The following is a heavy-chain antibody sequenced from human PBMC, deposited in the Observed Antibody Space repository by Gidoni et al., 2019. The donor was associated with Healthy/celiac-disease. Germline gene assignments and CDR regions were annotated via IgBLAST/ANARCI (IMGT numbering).Heavy chain of an antibody. CDR1: GFSLSTSGVG. V-gene: IGHV2-5*02. CDR3: AHLGTTVTS. Sequence: QINWKESGSTLVKPTTTVTRNCTFSGFSLSTSGVGVGWIRQPPGKALEWLALIYWDDETRYSPSLKSRLTIPKDTSTNQVVLTMTNMDPVDTATYYCAHLGTTVTSWGQGTLVTVSS. CDR2: IYWDDET. J-gene: IGHJ5*02. D-gene: IGHD4-17*01.